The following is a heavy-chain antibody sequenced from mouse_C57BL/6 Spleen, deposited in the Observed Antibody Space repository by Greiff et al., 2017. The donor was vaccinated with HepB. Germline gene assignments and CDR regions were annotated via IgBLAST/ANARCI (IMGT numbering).Heavy chain of an antibody. V-gene: IGHV1-18*01. CDR1: GYTFTDYN. CDR3: ARTGYYGSSDFDY. J-gene: IGHJ2*01. CDR2: INPNNGGT. D-gene: IGHD1-1*01. Sequence: EVQLQQSGPELVKPGASVKIPCKASGYTFTDYNMDWVKQSHGKSLEWIGDINPNNGGTIYNQKFKGKATWTVDKSSSTADMELRSLTSEDTAVYYCARTGYYGSSDFDYWGQGTTLTVSS.